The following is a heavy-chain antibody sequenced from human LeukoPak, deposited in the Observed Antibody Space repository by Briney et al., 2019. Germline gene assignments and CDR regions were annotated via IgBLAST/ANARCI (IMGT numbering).Heavy chain of an antibody. CDR3: ARHRGSVFKGYMDV. Sequence: PGGSLRLSCAASGFTFSNAWMSWVRQAPGKGLEWVAIIYSDGVNKYCADSMKGRFTISRDTSKNTLFLEMESLTTEDTAVYYCARHRGSVFKGYMDVWGKGTTVSVSS. J-gene: IGHJ6*03. CDR1: GFTFSNAW. CDR2: IYSDGVNK. V-gene: IGHV3-33*08. D-gene: IGHD2-8*01.